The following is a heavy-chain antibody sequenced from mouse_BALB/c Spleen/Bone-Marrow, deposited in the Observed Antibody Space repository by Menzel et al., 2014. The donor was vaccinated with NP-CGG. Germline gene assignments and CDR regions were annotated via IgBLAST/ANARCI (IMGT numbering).Heavy chain of an antibody. J-gene: IGHJ3*01. CDR3: ARDQYGNYGGSFFAY. CDR2: IWAGGST. V-gene: IGHV2-9*02. Sequence: VKLMESGPGLVAPSQSLSITCTVSGFSLTSYGVHWVRQPPGKGLEWLRVIWAGGSTNCNSALMSRLSISKDNSKSQVFLKMNSLQTDATAMYYCARDQYGNYGGSFFAYWGQGTLVTVS. D-gene: IGHD2-1*01. CDR1: GFSLTSYG.